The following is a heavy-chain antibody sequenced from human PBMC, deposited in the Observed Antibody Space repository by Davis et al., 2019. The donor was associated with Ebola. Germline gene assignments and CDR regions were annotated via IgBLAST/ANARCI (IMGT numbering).Heavy chain of an antibody. CDR3: AREAVWRFDP. J-gene: IGHJ5*02. CDR2: IRQDGSEK. Sequence: PGGSLRLSCAASGFSFSSHWTSWVRQAPGKGLEWVANIRQDGSEKHYVDSVKGRFTISRDNAKNSLYLQMNSLRAEDTAVYYCAREAVWRFDPWGQGTLVTVSS. V-gene: IGHV3-7*03. D-gene: IGHD3-16*01. CDR1: GFSFSSHW.